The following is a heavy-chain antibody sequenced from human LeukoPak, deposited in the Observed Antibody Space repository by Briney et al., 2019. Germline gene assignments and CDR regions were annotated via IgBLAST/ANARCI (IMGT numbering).Heavy chain of an antibody. J-gene: IGHJ1*01. D-gene: IGHD3-3*01. V-gene: IGHV4-39*01. CDR1: GGPISSSSDY. Sequence: SQTLSLTGTFLGGPISSSSDYGGWIRQPPGKGLEWIGSIYYSGSTYYNSSLKIRFTISVDTSKSQCSLNLSSATAPDPAVDYCARPGGVVEYFRRWGQRTMVTV. CDR3: ARPGGVVEYFRR. CDR2: IYYSGST.